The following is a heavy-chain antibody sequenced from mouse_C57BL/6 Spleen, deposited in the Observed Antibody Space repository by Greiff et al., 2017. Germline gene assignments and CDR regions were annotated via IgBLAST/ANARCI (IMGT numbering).Heavy chain of an antibody. Sequence: EVKLQESGPGLVKPSQSLSLTCSVTGYSITSGYYWNWIRQFPGNKLEWMGYISYDGSNNYNPSLKNRISITRDTSKNQFFLKLNSVTTEDTATXYCAREAIYYDYEGPFAYWGQGTLVTVSA. CDR3: AREAIYYDYEGPFAY. D-gene: IGHD2-4*01. V-gene: IGHV3-6*01. J-gene: IGHJ3*01. CDR1: GYSITSGYY. CDR2: ISYDGSN.